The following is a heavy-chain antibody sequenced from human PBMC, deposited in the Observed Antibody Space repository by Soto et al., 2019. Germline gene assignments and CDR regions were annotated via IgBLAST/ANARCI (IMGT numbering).Heavy chain of an antibody. CDR3: ARGDSTVSSVFDY. CDR1: GGPFSSGGYY. Sequence: PSETLSLTCTVSGGPFSSGGYYWSWIRQEPGKGLEWIGYIYQNGDTFYNPSLKSRVTISADTSKTQFSLKLSSVTAADTAVYYCARGDSTVSSVFDYWGQGMLVTSPQ. CDR2: IYQNGDT. D-gene: IGHD4-17*01. V-gene: IGHV4-31*03. J-gene: IGHJ4*02.